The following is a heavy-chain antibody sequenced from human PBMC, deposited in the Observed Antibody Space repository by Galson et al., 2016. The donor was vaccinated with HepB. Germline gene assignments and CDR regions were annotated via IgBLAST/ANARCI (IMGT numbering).Heavy chain of an antibody. D-gene: IGHD6-19*01. CDR1: GASISGYY. CDR2: IYYSGRT. V-gene: IGHV4-59*01. CDR3: ARDDSGGWYGFHYGMDV. Sequence: TLSLTCTVSGASISGYYLSWIRQPPGKGLEWIGYIYYSGRTNYNPSLKSRVTISVDTSKNQFSLKLSSVTAADTAVYYCARDDSGGWYGFHYGMDVWGQGTPGTVSS. J-gene: IGHJ6*02.